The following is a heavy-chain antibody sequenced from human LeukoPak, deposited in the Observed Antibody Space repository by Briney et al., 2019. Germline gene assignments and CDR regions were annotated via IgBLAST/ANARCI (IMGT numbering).Heavy chain of an antibody. CDR1: GFTFSSYS. CDR2: ISSSSSYI. V-gene: IGHV3-21*01. CDR3: ARDGYSCSGGSCYGYFDY. J-gene: IGHJ4*02. D-gene: IGHD2-15*01. Sequence: GGSLRLSCAASGFTFSSYSMNWVRQAPGKGLEWVSSISSSSSYIYYAVSVKGRFTISRDNAKNSLYLQMNSLRAEDTAVYYCARDGYSCSGGSCYGYFDYWGQGTLVTVSS.